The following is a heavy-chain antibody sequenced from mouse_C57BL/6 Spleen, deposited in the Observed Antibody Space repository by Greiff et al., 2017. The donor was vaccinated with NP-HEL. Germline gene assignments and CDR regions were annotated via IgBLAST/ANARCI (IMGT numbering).Heavy chain of an antibody. J-gene: IGHJ4*01. Sequence: VQLQQSGAELVRPGASVKLSCTASGFNIKDDYMHWVKQRPEQGLEWIGWIDPENGDTEYASKFQGKATITADTSSNTAYLQLSSLTSEDTAVYYCTSRGITTVYSMDYWGQGTSVTVSS. D-gene: IGHD1-1*01. CDR2: IDPENGDT. V-gene: IGHV14-4*01. CDR3: TSRGITTVYSMDY. CDR1: GFNIKDDY.